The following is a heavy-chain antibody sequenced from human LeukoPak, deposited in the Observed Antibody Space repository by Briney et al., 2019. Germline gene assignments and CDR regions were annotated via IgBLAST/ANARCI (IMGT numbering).Heavy chain of an antibody. Sequence: GASVKVSCKASGYTFTSYGISWVRQAPGQGLEWMGGIIPIFGTANYAQKFQGRVTITADESTSTAYMELSSLRSEDTAVYYCARDGGPIEMATNPLSFDYWGQGTLVTVSS. V-gene: IGHV1-69*13. CDR2: IIPIFGTA. CDR1: GYTFTSYG. D-gene: IGHD5-24*01. J-gene: IGHJ4*02. CDR3: ARDGGPIEMATNPLSFDY.